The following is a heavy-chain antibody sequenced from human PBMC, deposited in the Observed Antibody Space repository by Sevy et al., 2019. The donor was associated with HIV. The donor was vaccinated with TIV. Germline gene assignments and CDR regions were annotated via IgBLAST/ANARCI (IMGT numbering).Heavy chain of an antibody. CDR2: INQDERHI. V-gene: IGHV3-7*01. CDR3: ARDPDWGALDR. Sequence: GGSLRLSCVVSGFTFSDFWMTWVRQSPGKGLEWVAYINQDERHINLLDSVRGRFTISRDNAKNSLYLQMDSLRAEDTAIYYCARDPDWGALDRWGQGTLVTVSS. J-gene: IGHJ5*02. CDR1: GFTFSDFW. D-gene: IGHD7-27*01.